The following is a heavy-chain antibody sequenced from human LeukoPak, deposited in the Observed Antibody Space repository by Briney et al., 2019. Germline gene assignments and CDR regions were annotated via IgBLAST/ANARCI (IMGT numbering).Heavy chain of an antibody. CDR1: GFTFSSYG. D-gene: IGHD2/OR15-2a*01. J-gene: IGHJ4*02. CDR2: IDQDGGQT. Sequence: PGGSLRLSCAASGFTFSSYGMHWVRQAPGKGLEWVATIDQDGGQTYYADSVKGRFTISRDNARDSVYLQINSLRVEDTALYYCARPLATNMRVTSAFWGQGTLVTVSS. V-gene: IGHV3-7*01. CDR3: ARPLATNMRVTSAF.